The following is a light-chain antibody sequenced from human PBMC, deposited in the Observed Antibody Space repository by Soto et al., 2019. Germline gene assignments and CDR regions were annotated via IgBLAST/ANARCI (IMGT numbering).Light chain of an antibody. Sequence: DIQMTQTPSSVSATGGDRVTITCRASQNIDNWLAWYQQKPGKAPHLLIYSASTLQSGVPSRFSGSGSVTDFTLTITSLQPEDFGTYYCQQCHSFPITFGQGTRLEI. CDR1: QNIDNW. CDR2: SAS. CDR3: QQCHSFPIT. V-gene: IGKV1-12*01. J-gene: IGKJ5*01.